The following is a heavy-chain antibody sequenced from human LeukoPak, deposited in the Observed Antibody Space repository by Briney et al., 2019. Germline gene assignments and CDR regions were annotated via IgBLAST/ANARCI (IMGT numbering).Heavy chain of an antibody. CDR1: GDTFTGYY. D-gene: IGHD1-26*01. J-gene: IGHJ4*02. CDR3: ARDLVGARYYFDY. V-gene: IGHV1-2*02. CDR2: INPNSGGT. Sequence: ASVKVSCKASGDTFTGYYIHWVRQAPGQGLEWMGWINPNSGGTNYAQKFQGRVTMTRDTSISTAYLGLSGLRSDDTAVYYCARDLVGARYYFDYWGQGTLVTVSS.